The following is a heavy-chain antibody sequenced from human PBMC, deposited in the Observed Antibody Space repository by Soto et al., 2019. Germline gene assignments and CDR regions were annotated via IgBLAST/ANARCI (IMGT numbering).Heavy chain of an antibody. CDR3: AHKVTADLNARVCGY. V-gene: IGHV2-5*02. J-gene: IGHJ4*02. CDR1: GFSVTTHGVG. D-gene: IGHD2-21*01. Sequence: QITLKESGPTLVQPTQTLTLTCSLSGFSVTTHGVGVGWIRQPPGKALEWLAVVYWDDDNRYRPSLKSRVTFTMDISKDQVVFTMANMDPADTATYYCAHKVTADLNARVCGYWGQGAPGTVSS. CDR2: VYWDDDN.